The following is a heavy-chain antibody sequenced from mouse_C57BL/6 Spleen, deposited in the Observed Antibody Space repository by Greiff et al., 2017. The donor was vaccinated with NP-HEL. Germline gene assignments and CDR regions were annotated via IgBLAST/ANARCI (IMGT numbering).Heavy chain of an antibody. CDR2: IYPGSGNT. Sequence: VQLQQSGAELVRPGASVKLSCKASGYTFTDYYINWVKQRPGQGLEWIARIYPGSGNTYYNEKFKGKATLTAEKSSSTAYMQLSSLTSEDSAVYFCARYIRAYYAMDDWGKGTSVTVSS. CDR3: ARYIRAYYAMDD. J-gene: IGHJ4*01. V-gene: IGHV1-76*01. CDR1: GYTFTDYY. D-gene: IGHD1-3*01.